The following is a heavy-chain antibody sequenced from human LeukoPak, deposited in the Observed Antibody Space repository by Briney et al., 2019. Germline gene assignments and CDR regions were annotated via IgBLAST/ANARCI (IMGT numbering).Heavy chain of an antibody. CDR1: GASISSYY. Sequence: SETLSLTCTVSGASISSYYYNWIRQTAGRGLEWIGRLYISGSTDYNPSLKSRVTISVDTSKNQFSLKPTSVTAADTAVYFCARDLLGSLYFDYWGQGVLVTVSS. CDR2: LYISGST. D-gene: IGHD3-16*01. V-gene: IGHV4-4*07. J-gene: IGHJ4*02. CDR3: ARDLLGSLYFDY.